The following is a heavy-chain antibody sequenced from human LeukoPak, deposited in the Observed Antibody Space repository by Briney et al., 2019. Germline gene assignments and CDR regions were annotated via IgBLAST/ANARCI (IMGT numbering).Heavy chain of an antibody. D-gene: IGHD3-22*01. CDR2: IGSASGTK. CDR3: AKVWVTYYDRGIFDS. CDR1: GFTFSIYA. J-gene: IGHJ4*02. V-gene: IGHV3-23*01. Sequence: GGSLRLSCAASGFTFSIYAMSWVRQAPGKGLEWVAAIGSASGTKYYADSVKGRFAISRDDSKSTLYLQMSSLRGEDTAAYYCAKVWVTYYDRGIFDSWGQGTRVTVSS.